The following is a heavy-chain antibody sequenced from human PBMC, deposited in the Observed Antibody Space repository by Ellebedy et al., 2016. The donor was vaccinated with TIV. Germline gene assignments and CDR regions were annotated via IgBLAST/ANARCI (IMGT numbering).Heavy chain of an antibody. D-gene: IGHD3-10*01. Sequence: ASVKVSXXASGYTFTSYYMHWVRQAPGQGLEWMGIINPSGGSTSYAQKFQGRVTMTRDTSTSTVYMELSSLRSEDTAVYYSARGDGALITMVRGVIIGFFDYWGQGTLVTVSS. CDR1: GYTFTSYY. CDR3: ARGDGALITMVRGVIIGFFDY. J-gene: IGHJ4*02. CDR2: INPSGGST. V-gene: IGHV1-46*01.